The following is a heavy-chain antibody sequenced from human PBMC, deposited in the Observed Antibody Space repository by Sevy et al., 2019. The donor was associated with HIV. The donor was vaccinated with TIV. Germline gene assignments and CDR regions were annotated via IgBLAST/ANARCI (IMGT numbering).Heavy chain of an antibody. CDR2: IKSKTDSGTR. CDR3: TCGTGTSDFDH. CDR1: GFTFSDAW. D-gene: IGHD1-1*01. V-gene: IGHV3-15*01. J-gene: IGHJ4*02. Sequence: GGSLRLSCATSGFTFSDAWMNWVRQAPGKGLEWVARIKSKTDSGTRDFAAPVKGRFSISRDDSKNTVYLQMTSLKDEDTGMYFCTCGTGTSDFDHWGQGTLVTVSS.